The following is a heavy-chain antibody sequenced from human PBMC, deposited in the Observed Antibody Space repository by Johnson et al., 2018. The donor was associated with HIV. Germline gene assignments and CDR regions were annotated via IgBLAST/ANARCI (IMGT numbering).Heavy chain of an antibody. CDR3: ARHVRYCSGGGCDHDVFDI. CDR2: INWNGGSA. D-gene: IGHD2-15*01. J-gene: IGHJ3*02. CDR1: GFIFGDYG. V-gene: IGHV3-20*04. Sequence: VQLVESGGGVVRPGGSLRLSCAASGFIFGDYGMSWVRQVPGKGLEWVCDINWNGGSARYADSVKGRFTISRDNAKNSLYVKMNSLRVEDTALYYCARHVRYCSGGGCDHDVFDIWGQGTMVTVSS.